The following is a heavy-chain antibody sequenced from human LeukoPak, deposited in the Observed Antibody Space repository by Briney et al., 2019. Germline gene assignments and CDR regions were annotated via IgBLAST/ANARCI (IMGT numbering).Heavy chain of an antibody. V-gene: IGHV4-39*07. CDR3: ARDRYDSSVDDHWFFDL. D-gene: IGHD3-22*01. J-gene: IGHJ2*01. CDR2: IYYSGST. Sequence: KPSETLSLTCTVSGGSISSSSYYWGWIRQPPGKGLEWIGSIYYSGSTYYNPSLKSRVTISVDTSKNQFSLKLNSVTAADTAVYYCARDRYDSSVDDHWFFDLWGRGTLVTVSS. CDR1: GGSISSSSYY.